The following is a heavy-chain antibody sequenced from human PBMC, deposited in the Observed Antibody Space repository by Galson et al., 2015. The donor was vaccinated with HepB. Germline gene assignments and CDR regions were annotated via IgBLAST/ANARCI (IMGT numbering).Heavy chain of an antibody. V-gene: IGHV3-48*02. Sequence: SLRLSCAASGFTFSSYSMNWVRQAPGKGLEWVSYISSSSSTIYYADSVKGRFTISRDNAKNSLYLQMNSLRDEDTAVYYCARDFTMIVVVGPFDYWGQGTLVTVSS. D-gene: IGHD3-22*01. CDR3: ARDFTMIVVVGPFDY. J-gene: IGHJ4*02. CDR1: GFTFSSYS. CDR2: ISSSSSTI.